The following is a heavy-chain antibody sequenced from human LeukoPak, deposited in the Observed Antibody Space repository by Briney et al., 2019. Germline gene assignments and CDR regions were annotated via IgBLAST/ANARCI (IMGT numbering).Heavy chain of an antibody. D-gene: IGHD4-23*01. CDR1: GFTFSSYS. CDR2: ISSSSSYI. Sequence: GGSLRLSCAASGFTFSSYSMNWVRQAPGKGLEWVSSISSSSSYIYYADSVKGRFTIPRDNAKNSLYLQMNSLRAEDTAVYYCARDRADYGGNLDIWGQGTLVTVSS. J-gene: IGHJ4*02. V-gene: IGHV3-21*01. CDR3: ARDRADYGGNLDI.